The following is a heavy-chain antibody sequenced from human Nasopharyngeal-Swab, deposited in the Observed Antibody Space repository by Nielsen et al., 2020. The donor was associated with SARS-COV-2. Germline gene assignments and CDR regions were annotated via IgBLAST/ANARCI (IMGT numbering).Heavy chain of an antibody. CDR2: ISYDGSNK. Sequence: GGSLRLSCAASGFTFSSYGMHWVRQAPGKGLEWVAVISYDGSNKYYADSVKGRFTISRDNSKNTLYLQMNSLRAEDTAVYYCARAGASSSGRYYMDVWGKGTSVTVSS. CDR3: ARAGASSSGRYYMDV. J-gene: IGHJ6*03. D-gene: IGHD3-10*01. V-gene: IGHV3-30*03. CDR1: GFTFSSYG.